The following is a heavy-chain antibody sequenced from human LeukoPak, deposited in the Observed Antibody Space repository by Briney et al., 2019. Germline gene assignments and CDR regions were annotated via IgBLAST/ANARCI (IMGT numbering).Heavy chain of an antibody. J-gene: IGHJ4*02. CDR1: GFTVSSNQ. D-gene: IGHD5-24*01. CDR3: VQIPGGGY. Sequence: AGGSLRLSCAASGFTVSSNQMTWVRQAPGKGLEWVSIIYGSGSTYYADSVKGRFTISRDNSKNMVYLRLNSLRAEDTAIFYCVQIPGGGYWGQGTLVTVSS. CDR2: IYGSGST. V-gene: IGHV3-53*01.